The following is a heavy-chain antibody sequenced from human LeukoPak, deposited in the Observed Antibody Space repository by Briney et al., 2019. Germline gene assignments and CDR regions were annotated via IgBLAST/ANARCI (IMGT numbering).Heavy chain of an antibody. V-gene: IGHV1-24*01. Sequence: ASVKVSCKVSGYTLTELSMHWVRQAPGKGLEWMGGFDPEDGETIYAQKFQGRVTMTEDTSTDTAYMELSSLRSEDTAVYYCATYHYGSGSYYLNNWFDPWGQGTLVTVSS. D-gene: IGHD3-10*01. J-gene: IGHJ5*02. CDR1: GYTLTELS. CDR2: FDPEDGET. CDR3: ATYHYGSGSYYLNNWFDP.